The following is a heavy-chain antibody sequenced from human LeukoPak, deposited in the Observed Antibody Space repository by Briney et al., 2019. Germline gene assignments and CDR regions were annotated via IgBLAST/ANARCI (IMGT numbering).Heavy chain of an antibody. CDR3: ASVTELGYCSGGSCYYDY. CDR1: GYTFTGYY. CDR2: INPNSEGT. J-gene: IGHJ4*02. Sequence: GASVKVSCKASGYTFTGYYMHWVRQAPGQGLEWMGRINPNSEGTNYAQKFQGRVTMTRDTSISTAYMELSRLRSDDTAVYYCASVTELGYCSGGSCYYDYWGQGTLVTVTS. D-gene: IGHD2-15*01. V-gene: IGHV1-2*06.